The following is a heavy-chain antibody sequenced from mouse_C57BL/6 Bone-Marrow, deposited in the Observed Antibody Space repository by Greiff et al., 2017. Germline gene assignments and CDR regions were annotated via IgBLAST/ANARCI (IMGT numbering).Heavy chain of an antibody. V-gene: IGHV2-2*01. D-gene: IGHD2-4*01. CDR2: IWRGGST. Sequence: QVQLQQSGPGLVQPSPCLSITCTASGFSLTSYGVHWVRQSPGQGLEWLGVIWRGGSTDYNAAFKSRLSISKDNSKSQVFFKMKRLQADDTAIYDCARGDDYEGWFAYWGQGTMLTVSA. CDR1: GFSLTSYG. CDR3: ARGDDYEGWFAY. J-gene: IGHJ3*01.